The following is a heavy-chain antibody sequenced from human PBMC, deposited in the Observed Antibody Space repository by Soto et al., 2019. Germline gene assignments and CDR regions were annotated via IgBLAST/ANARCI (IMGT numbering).Heavy chain of an antibody. J-gene: IGHJ5*02. D-gene: IGHD2-2*01. CDR3: AKAPARAPAAPRVYNGFDP. Sequence: GGFLRLSCAASGFTFSSYAMSWVRQAPGKGVEWVSAISGSGGSTYYADSVKGRFTISRDNSKNTLYLQMNSLSAEDTAVYYCAKAPARAPAAPRVYNGFDPWGQGT. V-gene: IGHV3-23*01. CDR1: GFTFSSYA. CDR2: ISGSGGST.